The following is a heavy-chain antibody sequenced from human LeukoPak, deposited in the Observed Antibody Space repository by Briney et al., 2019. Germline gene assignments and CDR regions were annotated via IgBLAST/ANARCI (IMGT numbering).Heavy chain of an antibody. CDR3: ARGIAAAGNLDY. D-gene: IGHD6-13*01. CDR2: IYNSGST. V-gene: IGHV4-38-2*02. Sequence: PSETLSLTCTVSGYSISSGYYWGWIRQSPGKGLEWIGSIYNSGSTYYNPSLKSRITISVDTSKNHFSLKLSSVTAADTAVYYCARGIAAAGNLDYWGQGTLVTVSS. J-gene: IGHJ4*02. CDR1: GYSISSGYY.